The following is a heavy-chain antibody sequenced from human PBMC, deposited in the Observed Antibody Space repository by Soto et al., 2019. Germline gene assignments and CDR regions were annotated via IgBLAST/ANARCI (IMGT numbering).Heavy chain of an antibody. CDR1: AYIFRNDG. V-gene: IGHV5-10-1*01. J-gene: IGHJ4*02. CDR3: ARNGGCHYISNGYHYAMEH. CDR2: VDLTDSYT. Sequence: PRTSLKVSCKGSAYIFRNDGITWVRQMPANGLEEVGRVDLTDSYTRDSPSFQGHVSFSADKSINSTYLHFSSLSASDTAVSHCARNGGCHYISNGYHYAMEHCGKGTQVT. D-gene: IGHD3-22*01.